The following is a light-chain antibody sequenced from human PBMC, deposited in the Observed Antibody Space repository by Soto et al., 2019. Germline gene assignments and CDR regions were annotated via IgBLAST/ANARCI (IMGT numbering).Light chain of an antibody. CDR3: QVWDSSSDHVV. CDR1: NIGSKS. CDR2: YDS. V-gene: IGLV3-21*04. J-gene: IGLJ2*01. Sequence: SYELTQPPSVSVAPGKTARITCGGNNIGSKSVHWYQHKPGQAPVLVIYYDSDRPSGIPERFSGSNSGNTATLTISRVEAGDEDDYYCQVWDSSSDHVVFGGGTKVTVL.